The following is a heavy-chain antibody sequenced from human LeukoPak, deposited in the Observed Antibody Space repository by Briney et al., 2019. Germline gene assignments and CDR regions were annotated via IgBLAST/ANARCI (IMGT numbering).Heavy chain of an antibody. CDR2: IYYSGST. CDR3: ARTGSTVTMLYPFDH. V-gene: IGHV4-59*01. Sequence: SEPLSLTCTASGGSIRSYYWSWIRQPPGKGLEWIGYIYYSGSTNYNPSLKSRVSISVDTSKNQFSLKLSSVTAADTAVYYCARTGSTVTMLYPFDHWGQGTLVTVSS. CDR1: GGSIRSYY. J-gene: IGHJ4*02. D-gene: IGHD4-17*01.